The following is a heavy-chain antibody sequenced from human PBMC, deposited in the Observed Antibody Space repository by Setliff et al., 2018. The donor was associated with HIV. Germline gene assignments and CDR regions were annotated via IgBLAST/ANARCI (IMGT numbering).Heavy chain of an antibody. CDR3: AKNLPAPDD. CDR1: GFTFSGYS. J-gene: IGHJ4*02. Sequence: GSLKISCAASGFTFSGYSMNWVRQAPGKGLGWVSYISSSSDIIYYADSVKGRCTISRDNAKNSLYLQMNSLRAEDTAIYYCAKNLPAPDDWGQGTLVTVSS. CDR2: ISSSSDII. V-gene: IGHV3-48*01.